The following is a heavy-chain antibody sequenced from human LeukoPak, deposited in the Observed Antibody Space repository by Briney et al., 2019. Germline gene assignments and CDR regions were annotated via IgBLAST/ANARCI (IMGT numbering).Heavy chain of an antibody. CDR2: INSDGSST. J-gene: IGHJ5*02. CDR1: GFTFSSYW. CDR3: AREDSTVVVPAAIESDGFDP. V-gene: IGHV3-74*01. D-gene: IGHD2-2*01. Sequence: PGGSLRLSXAASGFTFSSYWMHWVRQAPGKGLVWVSRINSDGSSTSYADSVKGRFTISRDNAKNTLYLQMNSLRAEDTAVYYCAREDSTVVVPAAIESDGFDPWGQGTLVTVSS.